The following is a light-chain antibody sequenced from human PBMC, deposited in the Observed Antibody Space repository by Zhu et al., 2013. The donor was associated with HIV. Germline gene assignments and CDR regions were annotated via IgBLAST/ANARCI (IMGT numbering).Light chain of an antibody. J-gene: IGKJ4*01. Sequence: DIVMTQSPDSLAVSLGERATIYCKSSQSVFYSSNNKNYLAWYQQKPGQPPKLLIYWASTRESGVPDRFSGSGSGAQFTLTISSLQAEDVAVYYCQQYHSTPLTFGGGTKVEIK. V-gene: IGKV4-1*01. CDR1: QSVFYSSNNKNY. CDR2: WAS. CDR3: QQYHSTPLT.